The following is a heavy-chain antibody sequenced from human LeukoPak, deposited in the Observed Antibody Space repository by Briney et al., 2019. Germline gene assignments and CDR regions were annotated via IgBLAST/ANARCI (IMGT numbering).Heavy chain of an antibody. CDR1: GYTFTNSD. CDR2: VNPDSGDT. CDR3: TRDWTY. V-gene: IGHV1-8*01. Sequence: ASVKVSCKTSGYTFTNSDIIWVRQASGQGLEWMGWVNPDSGDTGYAQRFQGRLTMTTNTSSRMAYMEMTSLRSDDTAVYYCTRDWTYWGPGTLVTVSS. D-gene: IGHD1-1*01. J-gene: IGHJ4*02.